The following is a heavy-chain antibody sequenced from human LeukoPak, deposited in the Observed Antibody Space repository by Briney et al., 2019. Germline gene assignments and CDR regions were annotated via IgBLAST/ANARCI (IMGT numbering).Heavy chain of an antibody. D-gene: IGHD3-16*01. CDR2: IYTSGST. CDR1: GGSISSGSYY. V-gene: IGHV4-61*02. Sequence: SQTLSLTCTVSGGSISSGSYYWSWIRQPAGKGLEWIGRIYTSGSTNYNPSLKSRVTISVDTSKNQFSLKLSSVTAADTAVYYCAMGEAPGLGAFDIWGQGTMVTVSS. CDR3: AMGEAPGLGAFDI. J-gene: IGHJ3*02.